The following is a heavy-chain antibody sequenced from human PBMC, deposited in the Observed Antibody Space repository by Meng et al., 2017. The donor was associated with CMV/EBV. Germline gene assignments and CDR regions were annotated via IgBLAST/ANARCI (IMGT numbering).Heavy chain of an antibody. CDR3: AKDGVSTTSGYYGMDV. J-gene: IGHJ6*02. CDR2: IRYDGSNK. CDR1: GFTFSSYG. Sequence: GESLKISCAASGFTFSSYGMHWVRQAPGKGLEWVAFIRYDGSNKYYADSVKGRFTISRDNSKNTLYLQMNSLRAEDTAVYYCAKDGVSTTSGYYGMDVWGQGTMVTVSS. D-gene: IGHD2-2*01. V-gene: IGHV3-30*02.